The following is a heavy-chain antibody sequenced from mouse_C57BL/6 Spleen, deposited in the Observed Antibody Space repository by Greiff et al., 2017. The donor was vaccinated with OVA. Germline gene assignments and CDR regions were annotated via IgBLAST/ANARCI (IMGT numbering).Heavy chain of an antibody. Sequence: VQLQQPGAELVRPGSSVKLSCKASGYTFTSYWMDWVKQRPGQGLEWIGIIHPSDRETPYNKKFKNKATLPVDKSSSTAYMQLSDLTSVDSAVYSCASEDYGVDYWGQGTTLTVSS. V-gene: IGHV1-61*01. D-gene: IGHD1-1*01. CDR1: GYTFTSYW. CDR3: ASEDYGVDY. J-gene: IGHJ2*01. CDR2: IHPSDRET.